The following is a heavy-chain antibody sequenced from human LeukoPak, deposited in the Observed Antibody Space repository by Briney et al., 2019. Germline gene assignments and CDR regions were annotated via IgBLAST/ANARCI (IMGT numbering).Heavy chain of an antibody. V-gene: IGHV1-2*02. CDR3: ARSRTFSGYAAFGP. Sequence: GASVKVSCKASGYSFSSFYLHWVRQVPGKDLEWMGWINPTSGGTFYLQKFQGRLAVSRDTSLGTLYMELSSLRYDDTAVYFCARSRTFSGYAAFGPWGQGTLVTVSS. D-gene: IGHD5-12*01. J-gene: IGHJ5*02. CDR2: INPTSGGT. CDR1: GYSFSSFY.